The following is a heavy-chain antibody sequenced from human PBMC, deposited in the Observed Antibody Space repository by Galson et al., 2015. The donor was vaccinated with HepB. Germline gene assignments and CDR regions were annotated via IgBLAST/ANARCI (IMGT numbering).Heavy chain of an antibody. CDR2: ISYDGSNK. V-gene: IGHV3-30*18. CDR1: GFTFSSYG. D-gene: IGHD6-19*01. CDR3: AKDGQWLVPAYYYYGMDV. Sequence: SLRLSCAASGFTFSSYGMHWVRQAPGKGLEWVAVISYDGSNKYYADSVKGRFTISRDNSKNTLYLQMNSLRAEGTAVYYCAKDGQWLVPAYYYYGMDVWGQGTTVTVSS. J-gene: IGHJ6*02.